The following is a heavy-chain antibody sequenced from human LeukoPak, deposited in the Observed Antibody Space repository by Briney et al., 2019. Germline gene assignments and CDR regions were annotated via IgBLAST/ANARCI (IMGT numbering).Heavy chain of an antibody. Sequence: GGSLRLSCAASGFTFSSYAMHWVRQAPGKGLEWVALISYDGRNKYYADSVKGRFTISRDNSKNTLYLQMNSLRAEDTAVYYCAKDGRYCSSTSCYNYYYMDVWGKGTTVTVSS. V-gene: IGHV3-30*04. D-gene: IGHD2-2*01. J-gene: IGHJ6*03. CDR2: ISYDGRNK. CDR3: AKDGRYCSSTSCYNYYYMDV. CDR1: GFTFSSYA.